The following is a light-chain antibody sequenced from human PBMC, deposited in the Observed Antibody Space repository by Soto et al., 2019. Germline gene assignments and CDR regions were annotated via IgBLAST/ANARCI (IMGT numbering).Light chain of an antibody. V-gene: IGKV1-39*01. CDR3: QQMYSTLST. CDR1: QSISSY. CDR2: AAS. J-gene: IGKJ1*01. Sequence: DIQMTQSPSSLSASVGDRVTITCRASQSISSYLNWYQQKPGKAPKLLIYAASSLQSGVPSRFSGRGTGADFTATISKLQPKDLATYYCQQMYSTLSTFGQGTNVEIK.